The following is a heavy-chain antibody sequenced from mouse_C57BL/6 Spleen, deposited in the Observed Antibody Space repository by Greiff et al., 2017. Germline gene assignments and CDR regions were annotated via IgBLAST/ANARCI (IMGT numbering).Heavy chain of an antibody. V-gene: IGHV5-6*01. J-gene: IGHJ1*03. CDR1: GFTFSSYG. CDR3: ARHGNYYGSSYGYFDV. D-gene: IGHD1-1*01. Sequence: EVMLVESGGDLVKPGGSLKLSCAASGFTFSSYGMSWVRQTPDSVKGRFTISRDNAKNTLYLQMSSLKSEDTAMYYCARHGNYYGSSYGYFDVWGTGTTVTVSS.